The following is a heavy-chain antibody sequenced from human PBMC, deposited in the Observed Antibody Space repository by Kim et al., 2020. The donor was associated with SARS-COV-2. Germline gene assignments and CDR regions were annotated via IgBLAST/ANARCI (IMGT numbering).Heavy chain of an antibody. J-gene: IGHJ4*02. CDR1: GFTFSSYG. Sequence: GGSLRLSCAASGFTFSSYGMHWVRQAPGKGLEWVAVIWYDGSNKYYADSVKGRFTISRDNSKNTLYLQMNSLRAEDTAVYYCARDERFLEWLPSLDYWGQGTLVTVSS. D-gene: IGHD3-3*01. CDR2: IWYDGSNK. V-gene: IGHV3-33*01. CDR3: ARDERFLEWLPSLDY.